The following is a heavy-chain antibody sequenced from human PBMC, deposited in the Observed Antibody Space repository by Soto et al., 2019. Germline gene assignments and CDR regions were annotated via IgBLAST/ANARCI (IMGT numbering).Heavy chain of an antibody. J-gene: IGHJ4*02. Sequence: GGSLRLSCAASGFAFSGFAMHWVRQASGKGLEWVGRIRSKANNYATTYAESVKGRFTFSRDDPENTAYLQMNSLKTEDTAVYYCARHSSSWYYFDYWGQGTLVTVSS. D-gene: IGHD6-13*01. CDR1: GFAFSGFA. CDR3: ARHSSSWYYFDY. CDR2: IRSKANNYAT. V-gene: IGHV3-73*01.